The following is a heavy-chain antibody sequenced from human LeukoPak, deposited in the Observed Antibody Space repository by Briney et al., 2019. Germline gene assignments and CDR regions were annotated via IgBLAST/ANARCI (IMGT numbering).Heavy chain of an antibody. Sequence: GGSLRLSCAASGFSFQDYTMHWVRQPPGKGLEWVSQISWSGGTTYYADSVKGRFTISRDNSRNSLYLQMDSLRTEDTALYYCAKERIGGSLDYWGQGTLLTVSS. CDR2: ISWSGGTT. CDR1: GFSFQDYT. V-gene: IGHV3-43*01. CDR3: AKERIGGSLDY. J-gene: IGHJ4*02. D-gene: IGHD3-10*01.